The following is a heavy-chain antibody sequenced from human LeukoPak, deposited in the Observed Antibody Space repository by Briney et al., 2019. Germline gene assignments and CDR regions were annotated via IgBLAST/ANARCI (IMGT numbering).Heavy chain of an antibody. CDR2: ISSSSSTI. CDR3: AKDRPIDY. Sequence: PGGSLRLSCAASGFTFSSYSMNWVRQAPGKGLEWISYISSSSSTIYYADSVKGRFTISRDNAKNSLYLQMNSLRAEDTAVYYCAKDRPIDYWGQGTLVTVSP. J-gene: IGHJ4*02. V-gene: IGHV3-48*01. CDR1: GFTFSSYS.